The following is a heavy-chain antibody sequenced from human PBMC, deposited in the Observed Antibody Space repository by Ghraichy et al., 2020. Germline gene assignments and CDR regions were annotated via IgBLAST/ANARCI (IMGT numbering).Heavy chain of an antibody. CDR1: GYTFTNYD. J-gene: IGHJ4*02. Sequence: ASVKVSCKASGYTFTNYDFNWVRQAAGQGLEWMGWVSPRSGDVGYAQTFQGRITLTRDTSIGTAYMELRGLTSEDTAVYYCARNPPSTADFDNWGQGTLVTVSS. D-gene: IGHD1-1*01. V-gene: IGHV1-8*02. CDR2: VSPRSGDV. CDR3: ARNPPSTADFDN.